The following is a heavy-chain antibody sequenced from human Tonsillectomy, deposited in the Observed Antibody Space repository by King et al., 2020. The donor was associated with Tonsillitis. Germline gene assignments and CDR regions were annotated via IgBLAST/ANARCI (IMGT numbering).Heavy chain of an antibody. CDR1: GLTFSDYY. J-gene: IGHJ3*02. D-gene: IGHD2-2*01. CDR3: ATAGGYCSSTSCYLGAFDI. CDR2: ISSRRTYT. Sequence: VQLVESGGGLVKPGGSLRLSCAASGLTFSDYYMIWIRQAPGKGLEWVSYISSRRTYTNSAASVKGRFTIPSDNAKNSVYLQMNSLRADDTAVYYCATAGGYCSSTSCYLGAFDIWGQGTMVTVSS. V-gene: IGHV3-11*05.